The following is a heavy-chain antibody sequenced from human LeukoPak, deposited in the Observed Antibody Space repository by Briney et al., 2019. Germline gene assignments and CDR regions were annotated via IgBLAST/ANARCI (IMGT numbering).Heavy chain of an antibody. Sequence: GGSLRLSCAASGFTFRYYAMGWVRQAPGKGLEWVSAIRGSGDSPYYADSVKGRFTISRDNSKSRLYLQMNSLRDEDTAVYYCAKGDYYYDTSGYYPPDYWGQGTLVTVSS. D-gene: IGHD3-22*01. V-gene: IGHV3-23*01. CDR1: GFTFRYYA. CDR2: IRGSGDSP. CDR3: AKGDYYYDTSGYYPPDY. J-gene: IGHJ4*02.